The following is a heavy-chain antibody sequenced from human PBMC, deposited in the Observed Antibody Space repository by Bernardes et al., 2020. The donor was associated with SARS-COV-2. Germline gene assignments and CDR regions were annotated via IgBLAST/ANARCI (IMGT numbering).Heavy chain of an antibody. D-gene: IGHD2-15*01. CDR1: GGSISSYY. V-gene: IGHV4-4*07. Sequence: SETLSLTCTVSGGSISSYYWSWIRQPAGKGLEWIGRIYTSGSTNYNPSLKSRVTMSVDTSKNQFSLKLSSVTAADTAVYYCASDRRGVADSLFDYWGQGTLVTVSS. CDR3: ASDRRGVADSLFDY. CDR2: IYTSGST. J-gene: IGHJ4*02.